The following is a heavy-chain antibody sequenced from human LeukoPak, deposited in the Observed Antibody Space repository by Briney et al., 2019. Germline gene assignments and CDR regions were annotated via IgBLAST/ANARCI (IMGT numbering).Heavy chain of an antibody. CDR1: GDSVSSNSAA. CDR3: ARDLNYGAAAGGAFDY. J-gene: IGHJ4*02. V-gene: IGHV6-1*01. CDR2: TYYRSKWYN. D-gene: IGHD6-13*01. Sequence: SQTLSLTCAISGDSVSSNSAAWNWIRQSPSRGLEWLGRTYYRSKWYNDYAVSVKSRIAINPDTSKNQFSLQLNSVTPEDTAVYYCARDLNYGAAAGGAFDYWGQGTLVTVSS.